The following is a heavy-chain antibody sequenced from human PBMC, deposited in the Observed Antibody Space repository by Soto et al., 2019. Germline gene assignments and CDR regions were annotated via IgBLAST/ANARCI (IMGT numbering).Heavy chain of an antibody. CDR2: ISGSSTTI. J-gene: IGHJ4*02. Sequence: VGSLRLSCTASGFTFSSYSMNWVRQAPGKGLEWVSYISGSSTTIYYTDSVKGRFTISRDNAKNSLYLQMNTLRDEDTALYYCARYSGYEDSWGQGTLVTVSS. D-gene: IGHD5-12*01. CDR1: GFTFSSYS. CDR3: ARYSGYEDS. V-gene: IGHV3-48*02.